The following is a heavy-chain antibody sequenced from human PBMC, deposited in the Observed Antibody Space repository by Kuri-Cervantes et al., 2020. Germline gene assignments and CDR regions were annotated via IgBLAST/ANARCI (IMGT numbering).Heavy chain of an antibody. Sequence: SETLSLTCTVSGGSISSGGYYWSWIRQHPGKGLEWIGYIYYSGSTYYNPSLKSRVTISVDTSKNQFSLKLSSVTAADAAVYYCAREGSIATKCFQHWGQGTLVTVSS. J-gene: IGHJ1*01. CDR2: IYYSGST. V-gene: IGHV4-31*03. CDR1: GGSISSGGYY. CDR3: AREGSIATKCFQH. D-gene: IGHD2-15*01.